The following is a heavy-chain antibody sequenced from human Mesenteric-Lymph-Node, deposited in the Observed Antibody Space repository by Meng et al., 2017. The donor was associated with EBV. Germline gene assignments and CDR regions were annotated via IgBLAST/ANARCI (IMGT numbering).Heavy chain of an antibody. Sequence: VKVVQSGAEVKKPGASVKVSCQGSGYTFSDYYIHWVRQAPGQGLEWMGRIYPKSGINHNALKFQGRITMTRDTSISTAYMELSGLRSDDTAVYFCARDISGYYHLQGWGQGTLVTVSS. CDR2: IYPKSGIN. CDR1: GYTFSDYY. J-gene: IGHJ4*02. V-gene: IGHV1-2*06. D-gene: IGHD3-3*01. CDR3: ARDISGYYHLQG.